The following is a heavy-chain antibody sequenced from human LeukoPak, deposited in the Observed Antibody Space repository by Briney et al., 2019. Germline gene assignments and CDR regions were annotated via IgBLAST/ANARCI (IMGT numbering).Heavy chain of an antibody. J-gene: IGHJ4*02. CDR2: ISHSGST. Sequence: PSETLSLTCTVYGGSFSGYYWSWIRQPPGKGLEWIGEISHSGSTNYNPSLKSRVTVSVDTSKNQFSLKLSSVTAADTAVYYCAGSGYYQTSDYWGQGTLVTVSS. V-gene: IGHV4-34*01. D-gene: IGHD3-22*01. CDR1: GGSFSGYY. CDR3: AGSGYYQTSDY.